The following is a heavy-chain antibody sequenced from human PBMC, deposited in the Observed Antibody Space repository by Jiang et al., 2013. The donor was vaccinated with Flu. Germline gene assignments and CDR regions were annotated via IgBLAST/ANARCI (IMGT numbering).Heavy chain of an antibody. J-gene: IGHJ3*02. D-gene: IGHD3-9*01. CDR2: IYYSGST. Sequence: SGSGLVKPSETLSLTCTVSGGSISSSSYYWGWIRQPPGKGLEWIGSIYYSGSTYYNPSLKSRVTISVDTSKNQFSLKLSSVTAADTAVYYCARPLGVLRYFDWLLPYPLDAFDIWGQGTMVTVSS. CDR1: GGSISSSSYY. CDR3: ARPLGVLRYFDWLLPYPLDAFDI. V-gene: IGHV4-39*01.